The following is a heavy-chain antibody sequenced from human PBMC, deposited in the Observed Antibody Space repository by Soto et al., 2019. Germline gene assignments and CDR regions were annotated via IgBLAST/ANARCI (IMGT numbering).Heavy chain of an antibody. Sequence: SETLSLTCTVSGGSVSSGSYYWSWIRQPPGKGLEWIGYIYYSGSTNYNPSLKSRVTISVDTSKNQFSLKLSSVTAADTAVYYCARDLGNSGSYYYHDAFDIWGQGTMVTVS. V-gene: IGHV4-61*01. J-gene: IGHJ3*02. CDR1: GGSVSSGSYY. CDR3: ARDLGNSGSYYYHDAFDI. D-gene: IGHD1-26*01. CDR2: IYYSGST.